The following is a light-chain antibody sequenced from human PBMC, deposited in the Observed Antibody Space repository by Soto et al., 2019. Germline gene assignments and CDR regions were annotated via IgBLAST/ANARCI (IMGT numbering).Light chain of an antibody. V-gene: IGKV1-39*01. J-gene: IGKJ3*01. Sequence: IQMTQSPSSLSASVGDRVTITCRASQGIRNDLDWFQQKPGKAPKLLIHAASSLQSGVPSRFSGSGSGTDFTLTISSLQPEDFATYYCQQSYRTPLTFGPGTKVDIK. CDR3: QQSYRTPLT. CDR1: QGIRND. CDR2: AAS.